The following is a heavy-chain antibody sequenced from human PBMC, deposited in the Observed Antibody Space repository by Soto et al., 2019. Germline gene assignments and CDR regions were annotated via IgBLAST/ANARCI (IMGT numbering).Heavy chain of an antibody. CDR3: ARGVFSDSSIAARPDDWFDP. Sequence: ASVKVSCKASGYTFTGYYMHWVRQAPGQGLEWMGWINPNSGGTNYAQKFQGWVTMTRDTSISTAYMELSRLRSDDTAVYYCARGVFSDSSIAARPDDWFDPWGQGTQVTVSS. CDR2: INPNSGGT. CDR1: GYTFTGYY. J-gene: IGHJ5*02. V-gene: IGHV1-2*04. D-gene: IGHD6-6*01.